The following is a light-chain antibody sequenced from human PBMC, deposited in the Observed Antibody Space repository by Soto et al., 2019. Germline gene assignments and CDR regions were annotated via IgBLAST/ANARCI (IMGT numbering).Light chain of an antibody. Sequence: QAVVTQEPSLTVSPGGTVTLTCGSSTGTVSSGHYPYWFQQKPGQAPRKLIYDTGTKHSWTPARFSGSLLGGKAALTLSGAQPEDEADYYCSLSCSGGSVAFGGGTQLTVL. CDR1: TGTVSSGHY. CDR3: SLSCSGGSVA. J-gene: IGLJ2*01. V-gene: IGLV7-46*01. CDR2: DTG.